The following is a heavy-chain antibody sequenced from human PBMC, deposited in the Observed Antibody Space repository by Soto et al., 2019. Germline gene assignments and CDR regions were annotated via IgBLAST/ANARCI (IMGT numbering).Heavy chain of an antibody. Sequence: ASVKVSCKSSGYTFIGFSLHWVRQAPGQGLEWMGWINPKNGDTYYAQKFQGRVTMTRDTSINTVYMELNSLKSDDTAVYYGSKGRWTVGHCSGGSCYDGMDVWGQGTTVTVSS. CDR2: INPKNGDT. V-gene: IGHV1-2*02. CDR3: SKGRWTVGHCSGGSCYDGMDV. CDR1: GYTFIGFS. J-gene: IGHJ6*02. D-gene: IGHD2-15*01.